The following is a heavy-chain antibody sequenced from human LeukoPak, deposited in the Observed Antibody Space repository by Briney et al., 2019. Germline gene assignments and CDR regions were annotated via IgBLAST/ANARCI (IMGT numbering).Heavy chain of an antibody. CDR2: MNPNSGNT. CDR3: ARGFSSGSYSRFDP. CDR1: GYTFTSYG. D-gene: IGHD1-26*01. V-gene: IGHV1-8*02. J-gene: IGHJ5*02. Sequence: GASVKVSCKASGYTFTSYGINWVRQATGQGLEWMGWMNPNSGNTGYAQKFQGRVTMTRNTSISTAYMELSSLRSEDTAVYCCARGFSSGSYSRFDPWGQGTLVTVSS.